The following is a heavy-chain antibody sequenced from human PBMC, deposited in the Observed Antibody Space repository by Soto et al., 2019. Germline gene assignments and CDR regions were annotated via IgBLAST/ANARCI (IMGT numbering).Heavy chain of an antibody. V-gene: IGHV3-74*01. CDR3: AAKDYGEN. CDR1: GLTLSKYC. D-gene: IGHD4-17*01. Sequence: GSLRLSCAAAGLTLSKYCMHWVRQAPGKGLVWVSRINSDGSITNYADSVKCRFTTYRDNAKNTMYLKMTSLRAEDTAVYYCAAKDYGENWRPGTLGTVSS. CDR2: INSDGSIT. J-gene: IGHJ4*02.